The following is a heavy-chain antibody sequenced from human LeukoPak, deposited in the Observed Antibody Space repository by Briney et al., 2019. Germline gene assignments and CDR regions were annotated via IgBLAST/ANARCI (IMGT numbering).Heavy chain of an antibody. CDR2: INPSGGST. CDR1: GYTFIRYY. Sequence: ASVKVSCKASGYTFIRYYMQWVRQAPGQGLEWMGIINPSGGSTTYAQKFQGRVTMTRDTSTSTVYMELSSLRSDDTAVYYCARDPLPGYSSGWYLHWGQGTLVTVSS. D-gene: IGHD6-19*01. V-gene: IGHV1-46*01. J-gene: IGHJ4*02. CDR3: ARDPLPGYSSGWYLH.